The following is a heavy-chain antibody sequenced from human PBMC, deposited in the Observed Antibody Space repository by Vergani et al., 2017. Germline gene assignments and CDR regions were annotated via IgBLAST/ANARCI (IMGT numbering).Heavy chain of an antibody. D-gene: IGHD2-2*02. V-gene: IGHV1-69*01. CDR1: GGTFSSYA. J-gene: IGHJ3*02. Sequence: QVQLVQSGAEVKKPGSSVKVSCKASGGTFSSYAISWVRQAPGQGLEWMGGIIPIFGTANYAQKFQGRVTMTADESTSTAYMELSSLRSEDKAVYYCARGXVVVPAAIVWAFDIWGQGTMVTVSS. CDR3: ARGXVVVPAAIVWAFDI. CDR2: IIPIFGTA.